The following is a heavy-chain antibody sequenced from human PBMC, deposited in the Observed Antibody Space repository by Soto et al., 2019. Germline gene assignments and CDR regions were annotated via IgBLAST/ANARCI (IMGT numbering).Heavy chain of an antibody. CDR3: AHRILRTVFGLVTTTAIYFDF. J-gene: IGHJ4*02. D-gene: IGHD3-3*01. V-gene: IGHV2-5*02. CDR2: IYWDDDK. Sequence: QITLNESGPTVVNPAETLTLTCTFSGFSLTTSGVGVGWIRQSPGKAPEWLALIYWDDDKRYSASLKSRLTITKDASKNQVVLTMASEDPADTATYYCAHRILRTVFGLVTTTAIYFDFWGQGTPVVVSS. CDR1: GFSLTTSGVG.